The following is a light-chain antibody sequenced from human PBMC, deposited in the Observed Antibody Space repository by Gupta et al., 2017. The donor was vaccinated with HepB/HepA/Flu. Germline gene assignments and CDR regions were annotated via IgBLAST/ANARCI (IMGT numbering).Light chain of an antibody. CDR1: QSLLHSNGYNY. Sequence: DIVMTQSPLSLPVTPGEPASISCRSSQSLLHSNGYNYLDWYLQKPGQSPQLLIYLGSNRASGVPDRLSGSGSGTDFTLKISIVDAEDVGVYYCRQSLPTPGTSGQATKVQIK. V-gene: IGKV2-28*01. J-gene: IGKJ1*01. CDR2: LGS. CDR3: RQSLPTPGT.